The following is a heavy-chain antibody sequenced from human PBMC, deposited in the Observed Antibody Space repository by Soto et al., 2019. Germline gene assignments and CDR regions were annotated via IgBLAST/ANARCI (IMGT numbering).Heavy chain of an antibody. V-gene: IGHV3-11*06. D-gene: IGHD1-1*01. CDR1: GFTFSDYY. CDR2: SSNSGTFA. J-gene: IGHJ4*02. CDR3: ARSGDNFNVLDY. Sequence: XGALTLSCTASGFTFSDYYMSWVRQAPGRGLEWISYSSNSGTFARYATSVKGRFSISRDNANNSLYLEMNSLRVEDTAVYDCARSGDNFNVLDYWGQGTPVTVSS.